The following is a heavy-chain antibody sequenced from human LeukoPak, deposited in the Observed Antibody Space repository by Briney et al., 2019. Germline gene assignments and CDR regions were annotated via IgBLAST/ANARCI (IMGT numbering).Heavy chain of an antibody. D-gene: IGHD1-26*01. CDR1: GFTFSSYA. CDR3: AREGELVGATLLDY. J-gene: IGHJ4*02. CDR2: ISYDGSNK. V-gene: IGHV3-30-3*01. Sequence: GGSLRLSCAASGFTFSSYAMHWVRQAPGKGLEWVAVISYDGSNKYYADSVKGRFTISRDNSKNTLYLQMNSLRAEDTAVYYCAREGELVGATLLDYWGQGTLVTVSS.